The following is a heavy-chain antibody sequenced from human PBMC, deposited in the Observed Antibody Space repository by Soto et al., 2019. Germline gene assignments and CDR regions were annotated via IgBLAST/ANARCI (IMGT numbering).Heavy chain of an antibody. D-gene: IGHD3-3*01. Sequence: GGSLRLSCAASGFTFSSYWMHWVRQAPGKGLVCVSRSNSDGSSTSYADSVKGRFTISRDNAKNSLYLQMNSLRAEVTAVYYCAREFRYYDVGSGSRTYYYGMDVWGQGTTVTVSS. V-gene: IGHV3-74*01. CDR1: GFTFSSYW. CDR2: SNSDGSST. J-gene: IGHJ6*02. CDR3: AREFRYYDVGSGSRTYYYGMDV.